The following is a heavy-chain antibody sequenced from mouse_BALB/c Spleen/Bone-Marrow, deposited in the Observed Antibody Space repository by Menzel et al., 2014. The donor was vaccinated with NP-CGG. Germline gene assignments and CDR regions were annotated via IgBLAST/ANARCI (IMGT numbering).Heavy chain of an antibody. D-gene: IGHD1-1*01. Sequence: VMLVESGPGLVAPSQSLSITCTVSGFSLTSYGVHWVRQPPGKGLGWLGVIWAGGSTNYNSALMSRLSISKDNSKSQVFLKMNSLQTDDTAMYYCARDYYGSLYAMDYWGQGTSVTVSS. CDR1: GFSLTSYG. CDR3: ARDYYGSLYAMDY. J-gene: IGHJ4*01. V-gene: IGHV2-9*02. CDR2: IWAGGST.